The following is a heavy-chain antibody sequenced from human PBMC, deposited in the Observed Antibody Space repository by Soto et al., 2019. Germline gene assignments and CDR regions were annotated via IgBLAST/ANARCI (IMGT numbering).Heavy chain of an antibody. J-gene: IGHJ4*02. CDR3: ACDYRDF. CDR2: SRKKADSYTA. V-gene: IGHV3-72*01. Sequence: EVQMVQSGGGLAQPGGSLRLSSAVSGFTFSDHHMDWVRQAPGKGLEWVGRSRKKADSYTAGYAASVKGRFTISRDESNNSLYLQMNGLKTEDTAVYFSACDYRDFWGQGTLVTVSS. CDR1: GFTFSDHH. D-gene: IGHD4-17*01.